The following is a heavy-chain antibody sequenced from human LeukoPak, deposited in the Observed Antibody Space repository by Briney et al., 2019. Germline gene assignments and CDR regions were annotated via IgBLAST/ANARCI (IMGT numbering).Heavy chain of an antibody. Sequence: GGSLRLSCAASGFTFDDYAMHWVRKSPGKGLEWVSLISWDGGSTYYADSVKGRFTISRDNSKNSLYLQMNSLRTEDTALYYCAKGIAAAGYFDYWGQGTLVTVSS. D-gene: IGHD6-13*01. J-gene: IGHJ4*02. V-gene: IGHV3-43*02. CDR3: AKGIAAAGYFDY. CDR1: GFTFDDYA. CDR2: ISWDGGST.